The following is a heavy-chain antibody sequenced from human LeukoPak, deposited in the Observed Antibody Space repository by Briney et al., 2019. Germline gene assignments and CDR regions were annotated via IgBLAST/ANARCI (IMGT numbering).Heavy chain of an antibody. D-gene: IGHD3-22*01. CDR2: IYYSGST. CDR1: GGSISSYY. CDR3: AGNYYDSSGPPFY. J-gene: IGHJ4*02. Sequence: PSETLSLTCTVSGGSISSYYWSWIRQPPGKGLEWIGYIYYSGSTNYNPSLKSRVTISVDTSKNQFSLKLSSVTAADTAVYYCAGNYYDSSGPPFYWGQGAQVTVSS. V-gene: IGHV4-59*01.